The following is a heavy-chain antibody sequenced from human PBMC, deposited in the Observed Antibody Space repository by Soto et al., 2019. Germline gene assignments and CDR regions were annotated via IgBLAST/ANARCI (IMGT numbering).Heavy chain of an antibody. V-gene: IGHV1-8*01. CDR2: MNPSTGNS. J-gene: IGHJ4*02. CDR1: GYTFASYD. CDR3: ARRAETNGWNGFGADKYYFDF. D-gene: IGHD1-1*01. Sequence: ASVKVSCKASGYTFASYDIYWVRQATGQGLEWMGWMNPSTGNSGYAQKFQGRVTMTSDTSISTAHMELSSLRSEDTAVYYCARRAETNGWNGFGADKYYFDFWGQGTLVTVSS.